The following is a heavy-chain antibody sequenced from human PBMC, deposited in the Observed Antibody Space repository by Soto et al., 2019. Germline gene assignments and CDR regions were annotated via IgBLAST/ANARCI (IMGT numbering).Heavy chain of an antibody. V-gene: IGHV1-69*08. CDR2: IIPILGIA. D-gene: IGHD6-13*01. J-gene: IGHJ2*01. Sequence: QVQLVQSGAEVKKPGSSVKVSCKASGGTFSSYTISWVRQAPGQGLEWMGRIIPILGIANYAQKFQGRVTITADKSTSTAYMELSSLRSEDTAVYYCARDITAAGAWYFDLWGRGTLVTVSS. CDR3: ARDITAAGAWYFDL. CDR1: GGTFSSYT.